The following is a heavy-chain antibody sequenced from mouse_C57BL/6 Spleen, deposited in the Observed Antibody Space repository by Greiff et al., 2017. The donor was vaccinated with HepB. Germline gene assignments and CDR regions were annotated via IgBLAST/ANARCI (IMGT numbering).Heavy chain of an antibody. CDR3: ARDYGNYDYAMDY. CDR2: INPGSGGT. J-gene: IGHJ4*01. Sequence: QVQLQQSGAELVRPGTSVKVSCKASGYAFTNYLIEWVKQRPGQGLEWIGVINPGSGGTNYNEKFKGKATLTADKSSSTAYMQLSSLTSEDSAVYCCARDYGNYDYAMDYWGQGTSVTVSS. CDR1: GYAFTNYL. D-gene: IGHD2-1*01. V-gene: IGHV1-54*01.